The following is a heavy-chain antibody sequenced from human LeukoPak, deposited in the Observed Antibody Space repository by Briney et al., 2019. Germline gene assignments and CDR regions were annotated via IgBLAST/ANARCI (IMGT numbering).Heavy chain of an antibody. Sequence: GRSLRLSCAASGFTFSSYGMHWVRQAPGKGLEWVAVISYDGSNKYYADSVKGRSTISRDNSKNTLYLQMNSLRAEDTAVYYCAKGYYYGSGIRDHDAFDIWGQGTMVTVSS. CDR1: GFTFSSYG. D-gene: IGHD3-10*01. CDR2: ISYDGSNK. CDR3: AKGYYYGSGIRDHDAFDI. V-gene: IGHV3-30*18. J-gene: IGHJ3*02.